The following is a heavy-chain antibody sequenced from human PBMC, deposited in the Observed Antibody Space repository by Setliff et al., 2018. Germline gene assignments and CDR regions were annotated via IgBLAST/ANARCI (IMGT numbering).Heavy chain of an antibody. J-gene: IGHJ6*02. V-gene: IGHV4-4*07. D-gene: IGHD5-12*01. CDR2: VSASGST. CDR3: ARDQWVRSPPLYFSYSMDV. CDR1: GASISDYY. Sequence: SETLSLTCTVSGASISDYYWTWIRQPAGKELEWIGRVSASGSTTYNPSLKSRVTMSVDTSKNQFSLKLTSMTAADTAVYYCARDQWVRSPPLYFSYSMDVWGQGTTVTVSS.